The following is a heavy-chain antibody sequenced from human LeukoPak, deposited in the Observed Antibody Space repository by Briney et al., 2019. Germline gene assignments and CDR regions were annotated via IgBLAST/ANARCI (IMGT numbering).Heavy chain of an antibody. CDR3: TRVNPARVLNY. J-gene: IGHJ4*02. CDR1: GFTIGDYA. Sequence: QAGGSLRLSCPASGFTIGDYAMSWFRHDPRKGMEWISFIRRKAYGATTVYAASVKGRLTISRDNSISINEMQMNSLKTKDPAVYYCTRVNPARVLNYWGQVTVLAV. D-gene: IGHD4/OR15-4a*01. CDR2: IRRKAYGATT. V-gene: IGHV3-49*03.